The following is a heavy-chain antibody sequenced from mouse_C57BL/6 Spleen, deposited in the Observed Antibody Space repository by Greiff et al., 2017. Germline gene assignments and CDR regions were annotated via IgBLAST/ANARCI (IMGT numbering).Heavy chain of an antibody. CDR1: GYAFSSSW. D-gene: IGHD2-4*01. CDR3: ARIYYDYYYAMDY. J-gene: IGHJ4*01. CDR2: IYPGDGDT. V-gene: IGHV1-82*01. Sequence: VKLMESGPELVKPGASVKISCKASGYAFSSSWMNWVKQRPGKGLEWIGRIYPGDGDTNYNGKFKGKATLTADKSSSTAYMQLSSLTSEDSAVYFCARIYYDYYYAMDYWGQGTSVTVSS.